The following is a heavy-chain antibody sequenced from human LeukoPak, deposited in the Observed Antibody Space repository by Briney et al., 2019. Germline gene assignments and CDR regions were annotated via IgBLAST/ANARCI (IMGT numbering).Heavy chain of an antibody. Sequence: GGSLRLSCAASGFSFSTYAITWVCQGPAKGLERVSAIRPDCGRTYYANSVRGRFTISRDNSNDTVYLQINGLRVEDTAVYYCAREQSGTRGWYTVDYWGQGTLVTVSS. D-gene: IGHD6-19*01. CDR2: IRPDCGRT. CDR3: AREQSGTRGWYTVDY. J-gene: IGHJ4*02. CDR1: GFSFSTYA. V-gene: IGHV3-23*01.